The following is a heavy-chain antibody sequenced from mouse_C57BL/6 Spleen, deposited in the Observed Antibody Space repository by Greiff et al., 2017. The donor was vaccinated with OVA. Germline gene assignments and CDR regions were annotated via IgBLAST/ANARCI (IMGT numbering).Heavy chain of an antibody. V-gene: IGHV1-53*01. Sequence: QVQLQQPGTELVKPGASVKLSCKASGYTFTSYWMHWVKQRPGQGLEWIGIINPSNGGTNYNEKFKSKATLTVDKSSSTAYMQLSSLTSEDSAVYYCERGNYYGSRSGSEFAYWGQGTLVTVAA. CDR3: ERGNYYGSRSGSEFAY. J-gene: IGHJ3*01. CDR2: INPSNGGT. CDR1: GYTFTSYW. D-gene: IGHD1-1*01.